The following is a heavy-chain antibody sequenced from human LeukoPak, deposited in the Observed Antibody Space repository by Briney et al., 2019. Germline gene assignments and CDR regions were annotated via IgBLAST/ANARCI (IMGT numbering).Heavy chain of an antibody. CDR1: GFTFSSYW. D-gene: IGHD3-16*01. J-gene: IGHJ4*02. V-gene: IGHV3-7*01. CDR3: ARELRTFDS. Sequence: GGSLRPSCAASGFTFSSYWMTWVRQAPGKGLEWVANIKHNGNEKNYVASVEGRFTISRDNAKNSLSLQMNSLRAEDTAVYYCARELRTFDSWGQGTLVTVSS. CDR2: IKHNGNEK.